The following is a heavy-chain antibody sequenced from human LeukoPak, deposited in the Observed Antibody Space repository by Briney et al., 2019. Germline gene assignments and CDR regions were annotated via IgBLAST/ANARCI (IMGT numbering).Heavy chain of an antibody. J-gene: IGHJ4*02. D-gene: IGHD3-22*01. CDR1: GGSISSGGYY. CDR2: IYYSGST. CDR3: ARNYYDSSVGAFDY. Sequence: SQTLSLTCTVSGGSISSGGYYWSWIRQHPGKGLEWTGYIYYSGSTYYNPSLKSRVTISVDTSKNQFSLKLSSVTAADTAVYYCARNYYDSSVGAFDYWGQGTLVTVSS. V-gene: IGHV4-31*03.